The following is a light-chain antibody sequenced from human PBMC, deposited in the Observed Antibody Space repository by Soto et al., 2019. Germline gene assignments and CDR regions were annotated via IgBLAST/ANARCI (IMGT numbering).Light chain of an antibody. Sequence: TQSPSSLSASVGDRVTLTCRASQGIRNDLAWYQQKPGLAPRLLIYDASSRATGIPDRFSGSGSGTDFTLTISRLEPEDFAVYYCQQYGSLITVGQGTRLEIK. V-gene: IGKV3D-20*01. J-gene: IGKJ5*01. CDR1: QGIRND. CDR3: QQYGSLIT. CDR2: DAS.